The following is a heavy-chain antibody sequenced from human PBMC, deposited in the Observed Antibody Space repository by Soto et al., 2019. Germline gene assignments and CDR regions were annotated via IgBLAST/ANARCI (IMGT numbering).Heavy chain of an antibody. J-gene: IGHJ2*01. V-gene: IGHV1-69*08. CDR1: GGTFSSHT. D-gene: IGHD4-17*01. CDR3: ARPDFGDYWYFDL. Sequence: QDQLVQSGAEVKKPGSSVKVSCKASGGTFSSHTFSWVRQAPGQGLEWMGRIIPALGTATYAQKFQGRVTITADESATTGYMELNSLRSEATAVYYCARPDFGDYWYFDLWGRGTLVTVSS. CDR2: IIPALGTA.